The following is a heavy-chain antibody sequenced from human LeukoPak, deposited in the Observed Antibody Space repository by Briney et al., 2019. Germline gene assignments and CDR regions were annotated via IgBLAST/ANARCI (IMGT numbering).Heavy chain of an antibody. CDR2: ISGSGSST. Sequence: PGGSLRLSCAASGITFTSYAMTWVRQAPGEGLEWVSTISGSGSSTYYADSVKGRLTISRDNSKNTLYLQMNSPGAEDTGVYYCAKDGQKYGAFDYWGQGTLVTVSS. CDR1: GITFTSYA. J-gene: IGHJ4*02. V-gene: IGHV3-23*01. CDR3: AKDGQKYGAFDY. D-gene: IGHD2-2*01.